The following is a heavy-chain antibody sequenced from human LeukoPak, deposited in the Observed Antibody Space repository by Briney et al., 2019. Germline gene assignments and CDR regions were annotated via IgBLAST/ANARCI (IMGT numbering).Heavy chain of an antibody. D-gene: IGHD5-24*01. Sequence: GASVKVSCKVSGYTLTELSMHWVRQAAGQGLEWMGWMNSNSGNTGYAQKFQGRVTFTRVTSISTAYMELYSLTSDDTAVYYCARDTRPVEMATIDYWGQGTLVTVSS. CDR3: ARDTRPVEMATIDY. J-gene: IGHJ4*02. CDR1: GYTLTELS. CDR2: MNSNSGNT. V-gene: IGHV1-8*03.